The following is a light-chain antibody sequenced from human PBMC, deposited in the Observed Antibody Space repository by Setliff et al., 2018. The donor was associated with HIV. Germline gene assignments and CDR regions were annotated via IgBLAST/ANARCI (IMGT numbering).Light chain of an antibody. J-gene: IGLJ1*01. CDR1: SSDVGSFNL. CDR3: SSYTSSSTYV. CDR2: EVS. Sequence: QSALAQPASVSGSPGQSITISCTGTSSDVGSFNLVSWYQQHPGKAPKLMIYEVSNRPSGVSNRFSGSKSGNTASLTISGLQAEDEADYYCSSYTSSSTYVFGSGTKGTVL. V-gene: IGLV2-14*02.